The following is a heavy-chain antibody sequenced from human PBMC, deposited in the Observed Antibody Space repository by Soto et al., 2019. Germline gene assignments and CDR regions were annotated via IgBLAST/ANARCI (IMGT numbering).Heavy chain of an antibody. CDR2: INAGNGNT. Sequence: QVQLVQSGAEVKKPGASVKVSCKGSGYTFTSYAMHWVRQAPGQRLEWMGWINAGNGNTKYSQKFQGRVTSTRDTSPSTAYMELSSLRSEDTAVYYCARVIGGLYYFDYWGQGTLVTVSS. CDR3: ARVIGGLYYFDY. CDR1: GYTFTSYA. D-gene: IGHD3-16*01. V-gene: IGHV1-3*01. J-gene: IGHJ4*02.